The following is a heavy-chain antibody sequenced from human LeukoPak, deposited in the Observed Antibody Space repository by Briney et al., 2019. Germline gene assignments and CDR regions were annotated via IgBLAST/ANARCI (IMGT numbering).Heavy chain of an antibody. Sequence: GGSLRLSCAASGFTFSNYDFHWVRQAAGKGLEWVSAIGVVGDTYYSGSVKGRFTISRESTKNSLYLQMNSLRDGDTAVYYCAREYCSGGNCAGGVYFDLWGRGTPVTVSS. D-gene: IGHD2-15*01. CDR2: IGVVGDT. CDR1: GFTFSNYD. CDR3: AREYCSGGNCAGGVYFDL. J-gene: IGHJ2*01. V-gene: IGHV3-13*01.